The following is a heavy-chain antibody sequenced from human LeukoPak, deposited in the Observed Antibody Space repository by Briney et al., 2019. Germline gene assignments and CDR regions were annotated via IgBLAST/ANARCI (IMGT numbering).Heavy chain of an antibody. V-gene: IGHV3-48*01. CDR3: AKELLTGLSLGYFDY. CDR1: GFTFSSYS. J-gene: IGHJ4*02. D-gene: IGHD2-21*01. CDR2: ISSSSSTI. Sequence: GGSLRLSCAASGFTFSSYSMNWVRQAPGKGLEWVSYISSSSSTIYYADSVKGRFTISRDNAKNSLYLQMNSLRAEDTAVYYCAKELLTGLSLGYFDYWGQGTLVTVSS.